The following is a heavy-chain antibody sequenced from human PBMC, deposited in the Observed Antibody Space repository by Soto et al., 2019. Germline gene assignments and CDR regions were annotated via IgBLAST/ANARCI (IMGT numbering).Heavy chain of an antibody. CDR2: IYPVDSDT. J-gene: IGHJ4*01. D-gene: IGHD6-13*01. CDR1: GYSFTSYW. CDR3: VLAATGQGANDY. Sequence: PGESLKISCKGSGYSFTSYWSGWVRPMPGKGLEWMGIIYPVDSDTRYSPSFHGQVTISADKSISTAYLQCSSLKASATAMYYWVLAATGQGANDYWGPGALVTVSS. V-gene: IGHV5-51*01.